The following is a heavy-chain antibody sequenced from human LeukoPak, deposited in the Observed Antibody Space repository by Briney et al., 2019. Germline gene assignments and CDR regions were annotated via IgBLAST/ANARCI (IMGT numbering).Heavy chain of an antibody. D-gene: IGHD6-13*01. Sequence: ASVKVSCKASGYTFTSYGISWVRQAPGQGLEWMGWISAYNGNTNYAQKLQGRVTMTTGTSTSTAYMELRSLRSDDTAVYYCARMAAAEPNFDYWGHGTLVTVSS. CDR3: ARMAAAEPNFDY. CDR2: ISAYNGNT. V-gene: IGHV1-18*01. CDR1: GYTFTSYG. J-gene: IGHJ4*01.